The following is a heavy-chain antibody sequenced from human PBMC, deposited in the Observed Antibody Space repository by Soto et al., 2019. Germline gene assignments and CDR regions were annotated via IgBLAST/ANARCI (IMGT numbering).Heavy chain of an antibody. Sequence: NPSETLSLTCTVSGGSISSYYWSWIRQPPGKGLEWIGYIYYSGSTNYNPSLKSRVTISVDTSKNQFSLKLSSVTAADTAVYYCARERITMVRGVTSEPYYYGMDVWGQGTTVTVSS. CDR2: IYYSGST. D-gene: IGHD3-10*01. J-gene: IGHJ6*02. CDR1: GGSISSYY. CDR3: ARERITMVRGVTSEPYYYGMDV. V-gene: IGHV4-59*01.